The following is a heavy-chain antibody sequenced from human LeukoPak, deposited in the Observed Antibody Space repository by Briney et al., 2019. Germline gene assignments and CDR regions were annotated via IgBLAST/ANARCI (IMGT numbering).Heavy chain of an antibody. CDR1: GFTFSSYE. Sequence: GSLRLSCAASGFTFSSYEMNWVRQAPGKGLEWVSYISSSGSTIYYADSVKGRFTISRDNAKNSLYLQMNSLRAEDTAVYYCAKDWEDIVVVVAATWEIAFDYWGQGTLVTVSS. CDR2: ISSSGSTI. J-gene: IGHJ4*02. D-gene: IGHD2-15*01. V-gene: IGHV3-48*03. CDR3: AKDWEDIVVVVAATWEIAFDY.